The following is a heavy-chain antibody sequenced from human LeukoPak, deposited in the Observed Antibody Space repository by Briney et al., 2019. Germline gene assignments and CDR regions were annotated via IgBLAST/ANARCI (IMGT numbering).Heavy chain of an antibody. CDR3: ARDRNAWGGSSSWYRNGFDY. CDR2: IKPDGSEK. J-gene: IGHJ4*02. CDR1: GFTFSTYW. Sequence: PGGSLRLSCAASGFTFSTYWMGWVRQAPGKGLEWVAKIKPDGSEKDHVDSVKGRFTISRDNAKNSLYLQMNSLRAEDTAVYYCARDRNAWGGSSSWYRNGFDYWGQGTLVTVSS. V-gene: IGHV3-7*01. D-gene: IGHD6-13*01.